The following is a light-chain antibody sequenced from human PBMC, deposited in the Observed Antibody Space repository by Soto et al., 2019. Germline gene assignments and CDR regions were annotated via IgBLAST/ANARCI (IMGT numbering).Light chain of an antibody. CDR1: QDIRKY. V-gene: IGKV1-39*01. J-gene: IGKJ5*01. CDR2: DAS. Sequence: DIQLTQSPSSLSATVGDRVTITCQASQDIRKYLNWYQQKPGKAPKLLIYDASNRETGVPSRFSGSGSGTDFSLSISSLHPEDFATYYCQQSYSTPPNTFGQGTRLEIK. CDR3: QQSYSTPPNT.